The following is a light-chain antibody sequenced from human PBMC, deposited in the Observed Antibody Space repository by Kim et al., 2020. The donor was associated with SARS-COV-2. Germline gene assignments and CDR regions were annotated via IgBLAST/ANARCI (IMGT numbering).Light chain of an antibody. J-gene: IGKJ2*02. Sequence: LAPGETATLSCSASQSVVGNYVAWYQQKPGQPPRLLIFDASTRATGISDRFSGSGSGTDFSLTISRLEPEDLAVYHCQQYGTSPCSFGQGTKLEI. CDR1: QSVVGNY. CDR3: QQYGTSPCS. V-gene: IGKV3-20*01. CDR2: DAS.